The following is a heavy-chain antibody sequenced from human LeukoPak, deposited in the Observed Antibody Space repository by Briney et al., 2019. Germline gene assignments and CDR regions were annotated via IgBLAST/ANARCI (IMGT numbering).Heavy chain of an antibody. V-gene: IGHV3-7*01. D-gene: IGHD6-13*01. CDR3: ARLAAAGTRYFDY. J-gene: IGHJ4*02. CDR2: IKQDGSEK. CDR1: GFTFSSYW. Sequence: GGSLRLSCASSGFTFSSYWMSWVRQAPGKGLEWVANIKQDGSEKYYVDSVKGRFTISRDNAKNSLYLQMNSLRAEDTAVYYCARLAAAGTRYFDYWGQGTLVTVSS.